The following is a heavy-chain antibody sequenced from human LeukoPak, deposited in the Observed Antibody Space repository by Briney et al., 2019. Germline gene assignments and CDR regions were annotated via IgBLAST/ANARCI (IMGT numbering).Heavy chain of an antibody. D-gene: IGHD4-11*01. CDR1: GYTFTSYG. J-gene: IGHJ4*02. Sequence: GASVKVSCKASGYTFTSYGISWVRQAPGQGLEWMGWISAYNVNTNDAQKLQGRVTMTTDTSTTTAYMELRSLRSDDTAVYCCARVPVSGPGARFDYWGQGTLVTVSS. CDR3: ARVPVSGPGARFDY. CDR2: ISAYNVNT. V-gene: IGHV1-18*01.